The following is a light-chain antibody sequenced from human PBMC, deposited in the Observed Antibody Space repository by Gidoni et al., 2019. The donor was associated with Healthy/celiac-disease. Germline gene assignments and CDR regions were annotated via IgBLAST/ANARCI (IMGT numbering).Light chain of an antibody. V-gene: IGKV1-39*01. CDR2: AAS. Sequence: DIQMTQSPSSLSASVVDRVTITCRESQSISSYLNWYQQKPGKAPKLLIYAASSLQSGVPSRFSGSGSGTDFTLTISSLQPEDFATYYWQQSYSTFWTFGQGTKVEIK. CDR3: QQSYSTFWT. J-gene: IGKJ1*01. CDR1: QSISSY.